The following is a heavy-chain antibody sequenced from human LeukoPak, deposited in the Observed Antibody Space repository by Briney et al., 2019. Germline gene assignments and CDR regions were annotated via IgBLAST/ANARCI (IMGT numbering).Heavy chain of an antibody. J-gene: IGHJ4*02. V-gene: IGHV1-46*01. Sequence: GASVKVSCKASGYTFTSYYMHWVRQAPGQGLEWMGIINPSGGSTSYAQKFQGGVTMTRDMSTSTVYMELSSLRSEDTAVYYCARDGDSSGYYYNLDYWGQGTLVTVSS. CDR2: INPSGGST. CDR3: ARDGDSSGYYYNLDY. D-gene: IGHD3-22*01. CDR1: GYTFTSYY.